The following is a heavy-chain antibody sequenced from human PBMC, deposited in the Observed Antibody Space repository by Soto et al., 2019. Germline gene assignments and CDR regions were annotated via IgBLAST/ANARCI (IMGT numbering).Heavy chain of an antibody. V-gene: IGHV4-30-4*01. J-gene: IGHJ5*02. CDR3: ARWAARWFDP. CDR1: GGSIRSGEHY. CDR2: IFYSGST. Sequence: SETLSLTCTVSGGSIRSGEHYWSWIRQPPGKGLEWIGYIFYSGSTHYNPSLKSRLSLSVDARKNQFSLKLNSVTAADTAMYYCARWAARWFDPWGPGPLVTVSS. D-gene: IGHD2-15*01.